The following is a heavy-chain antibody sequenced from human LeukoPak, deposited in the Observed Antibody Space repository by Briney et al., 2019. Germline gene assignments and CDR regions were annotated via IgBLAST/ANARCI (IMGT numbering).Heavy chain of an antibody. Sequence: ASVKVSCKVSGYTFTELSIHWVRRAPGKGLEWMGGFDREDDEIMYARKFQGRVTVTEDTSTDTAVMELRSLKSEDTAVYYCATAPLVGVPTFLDSWGQGTLVTVSS. CDR2: FDREDDEI. J-gene: IGHJ4*02. CDR1: GYTFTELS. CDR3: ATAPLVGVPTFLDS. V-gene: IGHV1-24*01. D-gene: IGHD1-26*01.